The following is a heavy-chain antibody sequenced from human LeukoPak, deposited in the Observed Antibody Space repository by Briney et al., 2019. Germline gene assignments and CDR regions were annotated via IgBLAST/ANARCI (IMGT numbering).Heavy chain of an antibody. CDR2: IDGDGRIT. V-gene: IGHV3-74*01. J-gene: IGHJ5*02. CDR1: GITFSSYW. Sequence: PGGSLRLSCAASGITFSSYWMHWVCQVPGQGLVWVSHIDGDGRITNYGDSVKGRFTISRDNAKNILYLQMNSLRAEDTAVYYCARDSPRTGPWGQGILVTVSS. CDR3: ARDSPRTGP. D-gene: IGHD1-1*01.